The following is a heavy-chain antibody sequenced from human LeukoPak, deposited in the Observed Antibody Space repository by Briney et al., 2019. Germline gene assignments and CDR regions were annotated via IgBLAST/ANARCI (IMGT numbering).Heavy chain of an antibody. CDR2: INPNSGVT. CDR1: GYTVTGHY. J-gene: IGHJ4*02. V-gene: IGHV1-2*02. CDR3: AKDAYSGFSSSYNMDS. Sequence: AAVKVSCRASGYTVTGHYLHWVRQAPGQGLEWMGWINPNSGVTNYAQKFQGRVTMTRDTSINTAYMELHSLTSDDTAMYYCAKDAYSGFSSSYNMDSWGQGTLVTVSS. D-gene: IGHD5-18*01.